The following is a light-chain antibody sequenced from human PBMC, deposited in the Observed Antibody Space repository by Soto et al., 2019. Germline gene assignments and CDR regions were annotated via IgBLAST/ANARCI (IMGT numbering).Light chain of an antibody. J-gene: IGKJ2*01. CDR2: GAS. Sequence: EIALTQSPGTLSLSLGERATLSCRASQSVSSSYLAWYQQKPGPAPRLLIYGASSRATGIPDRFIGSGSGTDLTLTISRLEPEDFAVYYCQQYGSSPGTFVQGTKLEIK. CDR1: QSVSSSY. CDR3: QQYGSSPGT. V-gene: IGKV3-20*01.